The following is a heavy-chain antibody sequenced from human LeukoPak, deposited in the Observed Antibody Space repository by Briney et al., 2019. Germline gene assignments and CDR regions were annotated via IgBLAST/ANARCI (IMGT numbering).Heavy chain of an antibody. J-gene: IGHJ5*02. V-gene: IGHV3-73*01. D-gene: IGHD2-2*01. CDR2: XRSXRDNXXT. Sequence: GGSLRLSCATSGFSFSGSTMHWVRQAPGKGLEWLGXXRSXRDNXXTVXAASVEGRFTISRDDSKSTAYLQMNSLKIEDTALYHCTRLGGGSPDLIIVPGANKLKWYDPWGQGTLVTVSS. CDR1: GFSFSGST. CDR3: TRLGGGSPDLIIVPGANKLKWYDP.